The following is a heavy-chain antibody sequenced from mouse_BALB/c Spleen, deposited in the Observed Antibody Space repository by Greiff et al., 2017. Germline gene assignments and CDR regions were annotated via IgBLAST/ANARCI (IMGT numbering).Heavy chain of an antibody. Sequence: VQLKESGPGLVKPSQSLSLTCTVTGYSITSDYAWNWIRQFPGNKLEWMGYISYSGSTSYNPSLKSRISITRDTSKNQFFLQLNSVTTEDTATYYCARDYDYGGFAYWGQGTLVTVSA. CDR3: ARDYDYGGFAY. V-gene: IGHV3-2*02. CDR2: ISYSGST. J-gene: IGHJ3*01. D-gene: IGHD2-4*01. CDR1: GYSITSDYA.